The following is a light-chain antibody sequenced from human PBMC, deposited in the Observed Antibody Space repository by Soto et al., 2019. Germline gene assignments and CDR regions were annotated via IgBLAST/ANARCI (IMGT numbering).Light chain of an antibody. CDR2: GAS. V-gene: IGKV3-20*01. CDR1: QRVSASY. CDR3: QQYDTSAT. J-gene: IGKJ2*01. Sequence: EIVLTQSPGTLSLSPGERATVSCRASQRVSASYLAWYQQKPGQAPRLVIYGASSRATGFPDRFSGSGSGTDFTLTISRLEPEDFAVYYCQQYDTSATFGQGTKVDIK.